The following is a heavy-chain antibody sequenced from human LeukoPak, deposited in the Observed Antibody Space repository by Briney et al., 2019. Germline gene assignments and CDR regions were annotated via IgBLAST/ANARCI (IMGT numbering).Heavy chain of an antibody. CDR2: IIPIFGTA. CDR3: AREGGKPNHFDY. D-gene: IGHD4-23*01. CDR1: GGTFSSYA. V-gene: IGHV1-69*01. Sequence: SVKVSCKASGGTFSSYAISWVRQAPGQGLEWMGGIIPIFGTANYAQKFQGRVTITADESTSTAYMELSSLRSEDTAVYYCAREGGKPNHFDYWGQGTLVTVSS. J-gene: IGHJ4*02.